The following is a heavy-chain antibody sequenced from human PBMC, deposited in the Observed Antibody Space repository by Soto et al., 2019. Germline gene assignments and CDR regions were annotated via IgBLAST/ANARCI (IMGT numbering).Heavy chain of an antibody. J-gene: IGHJ5*02. D-gene: IGHD3-10*01. CDR3: ARSRSYSDYNWFDP. CDR2: ISAYNGNT. CDR1: GYIFTNHG. Sequence: ASVKVSCKASGYIFTNHGMSWVRQAPGQGLEWMGWISAYNGNTNYAQKFQGRVTMTTDRSTSTVYLELRGLRSDDTAVYYCARSRSYSDYNWFDPWCQGTLVTVSS. V-gene: IGHV1-18*04.